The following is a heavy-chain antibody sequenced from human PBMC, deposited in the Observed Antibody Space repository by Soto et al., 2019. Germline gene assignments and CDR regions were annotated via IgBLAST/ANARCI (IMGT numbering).Heavy chain of an antibody. Sequence: GGSLRLYCAASGFPFSSYGMHWVRQAPGKGLEWVAVISYDGSNKYYADSVKGRFTISRDNSKNTLYLQMNSLRAEDTAVYYCAKGGYYGMDVWGQGTTVTVSS. CDR2: ISYDGSNK. CDR1: GFPFSSYG. V-gene: IGHV3-30*18. J-gene: IGHJ6*02. CDR3: AKGGYYGMDV.